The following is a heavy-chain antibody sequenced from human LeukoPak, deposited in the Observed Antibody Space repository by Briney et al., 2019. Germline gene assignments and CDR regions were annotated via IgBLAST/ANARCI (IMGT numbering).Heavy chain of an antibody. Sequence: PGGSLRLSRAASGFTFSSYGMHWVRQAPGKGLEWVAFIRYDGSNKYYADSVKGRFTISRDNSKNTLYLQMNSLRAEDTAVYYCAKASTMVRGAGGYWGQGTLVTVSS. V-gene: IGHV3-30*02. CDR2: IRYDGSNK. D-gene: IGHD3-10*01. CDR1: GFTFSSYG. J-gene: IGHJ4*02. CDR3: AKASTMVRGAGGY.